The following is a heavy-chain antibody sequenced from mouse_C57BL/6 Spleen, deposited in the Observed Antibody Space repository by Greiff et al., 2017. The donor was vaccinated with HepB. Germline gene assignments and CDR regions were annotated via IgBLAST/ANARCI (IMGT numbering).Heavy chain of an antibody. D-gene: IGHD1-1*01. Sequence: VQLQQPGAELVRPGSSVKLSCKASGYTFTSYWMDWVKQRPGQGLEWIGNIYPSDSETHYNQKFKDKATLTVDKSSSTAYMQLSGLTSEDSAVYYCARDYYGPFAYWGQGTLVTVSA. J-gene: IGHJ3*01. V-gene: IGHV1-61*01. CDR1: GYTFTSYW. CDR3: ARDYYGPFAY. CDR2: IYPSDSET.